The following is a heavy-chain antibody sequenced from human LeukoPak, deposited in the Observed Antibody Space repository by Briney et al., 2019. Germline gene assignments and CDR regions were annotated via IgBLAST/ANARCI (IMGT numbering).Heavy chain of an antibody. CDR3: ARDRGGGIAARPGGMDY. J-gene: IGHJ4*02. V-gene: IGHV3-30-3*01. CDR2: ISYDGSNK. Sequence: PGGSLRLSCAASGFTFSSYAMHWVRQAPGKGLEGVAVISYDGSNKYYADSVKGRFTISRDNSKNTLYLQMNSLRAEDTAVYYCARDRGGGIAARPGGMDYWGQGPLLTVS. CDR1: GFTFSSYA. D-gene: IGHD6-6*01.